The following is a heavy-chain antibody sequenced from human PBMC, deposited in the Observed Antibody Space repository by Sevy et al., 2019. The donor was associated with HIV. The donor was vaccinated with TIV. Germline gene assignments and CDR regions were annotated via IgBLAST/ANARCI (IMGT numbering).Heavy chain of an antibody. Sequence: GGSLRLSCAASGFTFSNYYMNWIRQAPGKGLEWVSYISGTGNTKYYTDSVKGGFTISRDNAKNSLFLQMDSLRVEDTAVYYCARDPTYYDFWSGYYTGWFDPWGQGTLVTVSS. CDR2: ISGTGNTK. V-gene: IGHV3-11*01. D-gene: IGHD3-3*01. CDR1: GFTFSNYY. CDR3: ARDPTYYDFWSGYYTGWFDP. J-gene: IGHJ5*02.